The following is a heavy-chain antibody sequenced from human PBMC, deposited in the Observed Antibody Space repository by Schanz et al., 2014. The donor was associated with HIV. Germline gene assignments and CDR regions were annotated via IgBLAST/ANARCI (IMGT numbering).Heavy chain of an antibody. D-gene: IGHD3-16*02. CDR1: GFTFSDYG. V-gene: IGHV3-23*01. J-gene: IGHJ6*02. CDR2: ISGSGIST. Sequence: EVQVLESGGGLVQPGGSLRLSCAASGFTFSDYGMSWVRQAPGKGLEWVSTISGSGISTYYADSVKGRFTISRDNSKNTLYLQMNSLRAEDTAVYYCARDGRSYYDYHGMDVWGQGTTVTVSS. CDR3: ARDGRSYYDYHGMDV.